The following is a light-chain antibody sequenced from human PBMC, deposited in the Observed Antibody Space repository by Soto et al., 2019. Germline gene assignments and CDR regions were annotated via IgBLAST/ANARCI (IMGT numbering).Light chain of an antibody. CDR2: DTS. J-gene: IGKJ5*01. CDR1: QFLSSY. Sequence: EVVLTQSPATLSLAPGERATLSCRASQFLSSYLAWYQQKPGQPPRLLIYDTSNRATGIPARFSGSRSGTDFTLTSSSLEPEDFGVYFCHQRNKFGQGTRLEIK. CDR3: HQRNK. V-gene: IGKV3-11*01.